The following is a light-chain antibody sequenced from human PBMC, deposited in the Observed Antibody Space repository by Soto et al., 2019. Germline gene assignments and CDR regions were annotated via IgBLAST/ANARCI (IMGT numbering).Light chain of an antibody. CDR3: QQYNSYPLT. CDR1: QSISSW. CDR2: DAS. V-gene: IGKV1-5*01. Sequence: DIPMTQSPSTLSASVGDRVTITCRASQSISSWLAWYQQKPGKAPKLLIYDASSLESGVPSRFSGSGSGTEFTLTISSLQPDDFATYYCQQYNSYPLTSGGGTKVESK. J-gene: IGKJ4*01.